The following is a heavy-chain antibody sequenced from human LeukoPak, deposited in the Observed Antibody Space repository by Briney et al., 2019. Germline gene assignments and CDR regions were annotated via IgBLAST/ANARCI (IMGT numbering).Heavy chain of an antibody. V-gene: IGHV3-30*02. Sequence: PGGSLRLSCAASGFIFSSYEMNWVRQAPGKGLEWVAFIRYDGSNKYYADSVKGRFTISRDNSKNTLYLQMNSLRAEDTAVYYCAKFFTGEYVRAFDVWGQGTMVTVSS. CDR2: IRYDGSNK. CDR1: GFIFSSYE. J-gene: IGHJ3*01. D-gene: IGHD3-10*02. CDR3: AKFFTGEYVRAFDV.